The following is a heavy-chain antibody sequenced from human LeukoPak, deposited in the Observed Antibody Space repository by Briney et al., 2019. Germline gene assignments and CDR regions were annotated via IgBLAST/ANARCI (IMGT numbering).Heavy chain of an antibody. J-gene: IGHJ4*02. CDR2: IYHSGST. V-gene: IGHV4-30-2*01. Sequence: PSETLSLTCTVSGGSISSGGYYWSWIRQPPRKGLEWIGFIYHSGSTYYNPSLKSRVTISVDRSKNQFSLKLSSVTAADTAVYYCARAGIMITFGGVNTIFDYWGQGTLVTVSS. D-gene: IGHD3-16*01. CDR1: GGSISSGGYY. CDR3: ARAGIMITFGGVNTIFDY.